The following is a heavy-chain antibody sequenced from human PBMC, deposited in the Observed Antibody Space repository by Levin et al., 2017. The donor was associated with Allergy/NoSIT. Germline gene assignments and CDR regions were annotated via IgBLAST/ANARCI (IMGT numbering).Heavy chain of an antibody. CDR1: GGSISSGGYS. CDR3: ARGITGTVRWFDP. V-gene: IGHV4-30-2*01. CDR2: IYHSGTT. Sequence: SETLSLTCDVSGGSISSGGYSWSWIRQPPGKGLEWIGYIYHSGTTYYNPSLQSRVTISLDMSKHQFSLKLSSVTAADTAVYYCARGITGTVRWFDPWGQGTLVTVSS. J-gene: IGHJ5*02. D-gene: IGHD1-7*01.